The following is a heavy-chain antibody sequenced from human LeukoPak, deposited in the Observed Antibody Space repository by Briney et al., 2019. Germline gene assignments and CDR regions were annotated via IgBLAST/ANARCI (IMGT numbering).Heavy chain of an antibody. J-gene: IGHJ5*02. CDR1: GCTFSSYA. D-gene: IGHD1-1*01. Sequence: SVKVSCKASGCTFSSYAISWVRQAPGQGLEWMGGIIPIFGTANYAQKFQGRVTITADESTSTAYMELSSLRSEDTAVYYCARNLAQLGVGWFDPWGQGTLVTVSS. CDR3: ARNLAQLGVGWFDP. CDR2: IIPIFGTA. V-gene: IGHV1-69*13.